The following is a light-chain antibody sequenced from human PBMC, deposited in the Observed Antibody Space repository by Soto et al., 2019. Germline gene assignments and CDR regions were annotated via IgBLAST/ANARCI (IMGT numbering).Light chain of an antibody. CDR3: AAWDDSLSGRV. CDR2: RNN. Sequence: QSVLTQPPSASGTPGQRVPFLCFGRSPNIGSNYVYWNQQLPGTAPKPLTYRNNQRPSGVPDRFSGSKSGTSASLAISGLRSEDEADYYCAAWDDSLSGRVFGGGTKVTVL. CDR1: SPNIGSNY. J-gene: IGLJ3*02. V-gene: IGLV1-47*01.